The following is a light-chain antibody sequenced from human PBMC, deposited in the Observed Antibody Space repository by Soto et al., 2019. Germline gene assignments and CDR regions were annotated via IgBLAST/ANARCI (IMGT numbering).Light chain of an antibody. Sequence: QTVVTQEPSFSVSPGGTVTLTCGLSSGSVSTNYYPSWYQQTPGQAPRTLIYSTNTRSSGVPDRFSGSILGNKAALTIAGAQADDESDYYCVLYMGSGIPVFGGVTKVTVL. CDR2: STN. V-gene: IGLV8-61*01. CDR3: VLYMGSGIPV. J-gene: IGLJ3*02. CDR1: SGSVSTNYY.